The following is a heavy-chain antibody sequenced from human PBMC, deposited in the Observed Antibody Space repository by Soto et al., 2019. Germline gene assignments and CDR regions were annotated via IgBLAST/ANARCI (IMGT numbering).Heavy chain of an antibody. J-gene: IGHJ6*02. V-gene: IGHV1-69*08. D-gene: IGHD6-19*01. Sequence: QVQLVQSGAEVKKPGSSVKVSCKASGGTFSSYTISWVRQAPGQGLEWMGRIIPILGIANYAQKFQGRVTITADKSTSTAYMELSSLRSEDTAVYYCARDLREAVAGTPHSYYYGMDVWGQGTTVTVSS. CDR1: GGTFSSYT. CDR3: ARDLREAVAGTPHSYYYGMDV. CDR2: IIPILGIA.